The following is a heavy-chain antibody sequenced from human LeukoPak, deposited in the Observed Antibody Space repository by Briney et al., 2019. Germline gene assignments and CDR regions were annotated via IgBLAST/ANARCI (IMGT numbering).Heavy chain of an antibody. J-gene: IGHJ5*02. V-gene: IGHV4-4*07. D-gene: IGHD2-15*01. CDR3: ARGGPEGYCCGVSCYRWFDP. CDR2: VYPSGST. CDR1: GGSLSSYY. Sequence: PSETLSLTCTVSGGSLSSYYWNWIRQPAGEGLEWIGRVYPSGSTNYNPSLKSRVTLSIDTSKNQFPLKLNSVTAADAAVYVCARGGPEGYCCGVSCYRWFDPWGQGTMVTVSS.